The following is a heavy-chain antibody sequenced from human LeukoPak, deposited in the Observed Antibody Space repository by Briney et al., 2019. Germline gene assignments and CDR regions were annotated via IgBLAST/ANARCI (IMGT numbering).Heavy chain of an antibody. V-gene: IGHV3-7*01. J-gene: IGHJ3*02. CDR2: MNKDGSDK. Sequence: GGSLRLSCAASGFTFSSYWMSWVRQAPGKGLEWVANMNKDGSDKYYVDSVKGRFTISRDNSKNTLYLQMNSLRAEDTAVYYCARAVVVVAATVAFDIWGQGTMVTVSS. CDR1: GFTFSSYW. D-gene: IGHD2-15*01. CDR3: ARAVVVVAATVAFDI.